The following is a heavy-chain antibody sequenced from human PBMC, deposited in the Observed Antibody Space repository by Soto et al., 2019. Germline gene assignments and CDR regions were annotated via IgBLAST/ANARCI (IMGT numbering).Heavy chain of an antibody. Sequence: GSLRLSCAASGFTFSSYWMHWVRQAPGKGLVWVSRINSDGSSTSYADSVKGRFTISRDNAKNTLYLQMNSLRAEDTAVYYCARDGYEGYGMDVWGQGTTVTVSS. D-gene: IGHD3-22*01. CDR3: ARDGYEGYGMDV. CDR1: GFTFSSYW. J-gene: IGHJ6*02. V-gene: IGHV3-74*01. CDR2: INSDGSST.